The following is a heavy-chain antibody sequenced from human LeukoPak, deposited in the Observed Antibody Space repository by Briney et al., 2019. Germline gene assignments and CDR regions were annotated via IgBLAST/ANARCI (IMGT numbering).Heavy chain of an antibody. Sequence: SETLSLTCTVSGGSISSSGSYWGWIRQPPGKGLEWIGRIYYSGNTYNPSLKSRVTISVDTSKNQFSLNLTSVNAADTAVYYCARVMAARREDLNWFDPWGQGTLVTVSS. CDR3: ARVMAARREDLNWFDP. V-gene: IGHV4-39*07. CDR2: IYYSGNT. CDR1: GGSISSSGSY. J-gene: IGHJ5*02. D-gene: IGHD6-6*01.